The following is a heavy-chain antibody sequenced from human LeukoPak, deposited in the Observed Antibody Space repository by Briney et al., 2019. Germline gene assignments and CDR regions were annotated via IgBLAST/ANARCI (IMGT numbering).Heavy chain of an antibody. Sequence: PGGSLRLSCAASGFTFSSYGMHWVRQAPGKGLGWVAVVWYDGSNKYYADSVKGRFTIPRDNSKNTLYLQMNSLRAEDTAVYYCASDILPGLDAFDIWGQGTMVTVSS. D-gene: IGHD3-9*01. CDR1: GFTFSSYG. J-gene: IGHJ3*02. CDR2: VWYDGSNK. V-gene: IGHV3-33*01. CDR3: ASDILPGLDAFDI.